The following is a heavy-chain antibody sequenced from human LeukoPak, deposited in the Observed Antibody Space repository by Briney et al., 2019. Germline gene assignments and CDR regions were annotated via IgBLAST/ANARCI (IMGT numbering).Heavy chain of an antibody. Sequence: SETLSLTCTVSGGSISSYYWSWIRQPPGEGLEWIGYIYPSGITNYNPSLKSRGTISVDTSKNQFSLRLSSVTAADTAVYYCARLLRNIVVVPAGCYWYFDLRGHGTLVTVSS. D-gene: IGHD2-2*01. CDR1: GGSISSYY. V-gene: IGHV4-4*09. CDR2: IYPSGIT. CDR3: ARLLRNIVVVPAGCYWYFDL. J-gene: IGHJ2*01.